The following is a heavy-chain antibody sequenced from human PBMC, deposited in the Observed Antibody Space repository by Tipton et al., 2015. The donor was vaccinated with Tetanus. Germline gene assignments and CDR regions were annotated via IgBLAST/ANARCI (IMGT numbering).Heavy chain of an antibody. V-gene: IGHV4-59*01. D-gene: IGHD4-17*01. CDR2: VYYSGST. Sequence: TLSLTCSVSGGSISTYYWSWIRQPPGKGLEWIGSVYYSGSTNYSPPLQSRVTISVDTSKNQFFLILSSVTAADTAVYYCARADYGDYAAHFDYWGQGGLVTVSS. J-gene: IGHJ4*02. CDR3: ARADYGDYAAHFDY. CDR1: GGSISTYY.